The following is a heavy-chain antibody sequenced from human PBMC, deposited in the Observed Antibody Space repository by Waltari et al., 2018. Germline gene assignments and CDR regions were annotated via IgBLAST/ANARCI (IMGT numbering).Heavy chain of an antibody. J-gene: IGHJ6*02. CDR3: SRGYCTGVVCYSYYYYGMDV. CDR1: GFAFSSYA. V-gene: IGHV3-30-3*01. Sequence: QVQLVESGGGVVQPGRYLGPSCAASGFAFSSYARPVGRQAPGKGRGWVAVISYDRTNKLYADSMKGRFTISRDNSKTTLYLQMNSLRAEDTAGYYCSRGYCTGVVCYSYYYYGMDVWVQGTTVTVSS. CDR2: ISYDRTNK. D-gene: IGHD2-8*02.